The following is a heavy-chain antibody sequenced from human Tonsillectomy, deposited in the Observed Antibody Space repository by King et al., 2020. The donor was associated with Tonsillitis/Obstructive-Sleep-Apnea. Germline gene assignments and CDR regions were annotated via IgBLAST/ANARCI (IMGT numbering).Heavy chain of an antibody. J-gene: IGHJ5*02. CDR2: INHSGST. V-gene: IGHV4-34*01. CDR1: GGSFSGYY. Sequence: VQLQQWGAGLLKPSETLSLTCAVYGGSFSGYYWSWIRQPPGKGLEWIGEINHSGSTNYNPSLKSRFTISVDTSKNQFSLKLSSGTAADTAVYYCARGRVVRQQTANWFDPWGQGTLVTVSS. D-gene: IGHD6-13*01. CDR3: ARGRVVRQQTANWFDP.